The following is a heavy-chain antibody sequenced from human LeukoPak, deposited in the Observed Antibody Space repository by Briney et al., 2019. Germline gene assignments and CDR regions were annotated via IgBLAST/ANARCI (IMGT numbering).Heavy chain of an antibody. CDR3: ARHRYCSSTSCYENSGY. J-gene: IGHJ4*02. CDR2: IYHSGST. V-gene: IGHV4-38-2*01. Sequence: SETLSLTCAVSGYSISSGYYWGWIRQPPGEGLGWIGGIYHSGSTYYNPSLKIRVTISVDTSKNQFSLKLSSVTAADTAVYYCARHRYCSSTSCYENSGYWGQGTLVTVSS. D-gene: IGHD2-2*01. CDR1: GYSISSGYY.